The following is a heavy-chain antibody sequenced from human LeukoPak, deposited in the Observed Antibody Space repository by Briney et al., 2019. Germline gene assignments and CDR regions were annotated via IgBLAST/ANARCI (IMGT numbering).Heavy chain of an antibody. D-gene: IGHD3-16*01. V-gene: IGHV3-23*01. Sequence: PGGSLRLSCAASGFTFSGYAMSWVRQAPGKGLEWVSVISAGGGSTCYADSVKGRFTNSRDKTKNTLYLQMNSLRADDAAVYYCAGGPIYSYDYFDYWGQGTLVTVSS. J-gene: IGHJ4*02. CDR2: ISAGGGST. CDR3: AGGPIYSYDYFDY. CDR1: GFTFSGYA.